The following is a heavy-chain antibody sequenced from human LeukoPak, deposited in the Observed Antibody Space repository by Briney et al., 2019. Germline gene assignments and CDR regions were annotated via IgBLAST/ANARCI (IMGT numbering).Heavy chain of an antibody. J-gene: IGHJ4*02. CDR1: GGSISSGGYY. D-gene: IGHD2-21*02. V-gene: IGHV4-31*03. Sequence: SETLSLTCTVSGGSISSGGYYWSWIRQHPGKGLEWIGYIYYSGSTYYNPSLESRVTISVDTSKSQFSLSLSSVTAADTAVYFCAREMDCGADCYSYDCWGQGILVTVSS. CDR3: AREMDCGADCYSYDC. CDR2: IYYSGST.